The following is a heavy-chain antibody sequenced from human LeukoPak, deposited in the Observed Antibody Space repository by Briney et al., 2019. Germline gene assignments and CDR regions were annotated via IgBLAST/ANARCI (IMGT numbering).Heavy chain of an antibody. J-gene: IGHJ3*02. D-gene: IGHD3-10*01. Sequence: GGSLRLSCAASGFTFSSYAMSWVRQAPGKGLEWVSVISGSGGSTYYADSVKGRFTISRDNAKNSLYLQMNSLRAEDTAVYYCARARGFAFDIWGQGTMVTVSS. CDR2: ISGSGGST. CDR1: GFTFSSYA. V-gene: IGHV3-23*01. CDR3: ARARGFAFDI.